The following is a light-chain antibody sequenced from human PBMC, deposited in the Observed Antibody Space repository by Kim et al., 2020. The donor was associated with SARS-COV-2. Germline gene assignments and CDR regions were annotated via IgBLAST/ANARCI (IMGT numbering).Light chain of an antibody. CDR2: ADN. CDR3: QSYDSNSLI. Sequence: GKTVTIPCSRSSGSIASNYGQWYQQRPGNAPTTVIYADNERPSGVPDRFSGSLDSSSNSASLTISGLKTEDEADYYCQSYDSNSLIFGGGTQLTVL. V-gene: IGLV6-57*03. J-gene: IGLJ2*01. CDR1: SGSIASNY.